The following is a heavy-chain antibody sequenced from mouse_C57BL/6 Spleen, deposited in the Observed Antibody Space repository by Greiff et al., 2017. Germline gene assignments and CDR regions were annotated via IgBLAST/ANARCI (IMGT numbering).Heavy chain of an antibody. CDR3: ASDLGSSGDFDV. J-gene: IGHJ1*03. V-gene: IGHV1-82*01. Sequence: VKLVESGPELVKPGASVKISCKASGYAFSSSWMNWVKQRPGKGLEWIGRIYPGDGDTNYNGKLKGKATLTEDKSSSTAYMQLSSLTSEDSAVYFCASDLGSSGDFDVWGTGTTVTVSS. CDR1: GYAFSSSW. CDR2: IYPGDGDT. D-gene: IGHD1-1*01.